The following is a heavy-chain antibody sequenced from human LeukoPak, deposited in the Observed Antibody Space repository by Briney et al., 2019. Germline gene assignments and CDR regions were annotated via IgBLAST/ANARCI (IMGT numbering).Heavy chain of an antibody. CDR3: AKFYDGSGSYYPLSDY. CDR2: ISGSGGST. V-gene: IGHV3-23*01. Sequence: GGSLRLSCAASGFTFSSYAMSWVRQAPGKGLEWVSAISGSGGSTYYADSVKGRFTISRDNSKNTLYLQMNSLRAEDTAVYYCAKFYDGSGSYYPLSDYWGQGTLVTVSS. J-gene: IGHJ4*02. CDR1: GFTFSSYA. D-gene: IGHD3-10*01.